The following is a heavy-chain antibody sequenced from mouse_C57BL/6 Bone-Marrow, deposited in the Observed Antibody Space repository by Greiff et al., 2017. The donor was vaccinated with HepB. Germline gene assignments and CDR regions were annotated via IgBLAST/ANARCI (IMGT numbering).Heavy chain of an antibody. CDR1: GYTFTSYW. Sequence: VQLQQPGAELVMPGASVKLSCKASGYTFTSYWMHWVKQRPGQGLEWIGEIDPSDSYTNYNQKFKGKSTLTVDKSSSTAYMQLSSLTSEDSALYYFARAGWLTTVPFAFCGPGALVTVSA. J-gene: IGHJ3*01. V-gene: IGHV1-69*01. CDR3: ARAGWLTTVPFAF. D-gene: IGHD1-1*01. CDR2: IDPSDSYT.